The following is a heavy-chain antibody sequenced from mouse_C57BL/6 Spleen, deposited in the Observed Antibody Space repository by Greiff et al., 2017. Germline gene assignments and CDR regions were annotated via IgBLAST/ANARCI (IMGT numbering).Heavy chain of an antibody. J-gene: IGHJ2*01. D-gene: IGHD1-1*01. CDR3: ARDYYGSPPSYYFDY. CDR2: IYPRSGNT. V-gene: IGHV1-81*01. Sequence: VQLQQSGAELARPGASVKLSCKASGYTFTSYGISWVKQRTGQGLEWIGEIYPRSGNTYYNEKFKGKATLTADKSSSTAYMELRSLTSEDSAVYFCARDYYGSPPSYYFDYWGQGTTLTVSS. CDR1: GYTFTSYG.